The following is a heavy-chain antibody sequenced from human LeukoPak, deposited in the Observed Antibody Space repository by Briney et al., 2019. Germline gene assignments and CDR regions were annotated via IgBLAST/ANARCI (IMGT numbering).Heavy chain of an antibody. CDR1: GYTFTGYH. CDR2: INPNSGDT. CDR3: ARGGSASADIVLMVYAIPDPNWFDP. J-gene: IGHJ5*02. D-gene: IGHD2-8*01. Sequence: ASVKVSCKASGYTFTGYHMHWVRQAPGQGLEWMGRINPNSGDTNYAQKFQGRVTMTRDTSISTAYMELSRLRSDDTAVYYCARGGSASADIVLMVYAIPDPNWFDPWGQGTLVTVSS. V-gene: IGHV1-2*06.